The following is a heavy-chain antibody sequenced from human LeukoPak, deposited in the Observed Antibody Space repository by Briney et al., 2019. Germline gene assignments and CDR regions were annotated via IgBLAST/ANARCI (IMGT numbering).Heavy chain of an antibody. Sequence: GGSLRLSCAASGFTFTRYWMHWVRQAPGKGLVCVSRVNPDGTSVTYADSVKGRFTGSRDNAKNTLYLQMNSVRAEDTAVYYCARGGSYGDYWGQGILVTV. J-gene: IGHJ4*02. CDR1: GFTFTRYW. CDR2: VNPDGTSV. V-gene: IGHV3-74*01. D-gene: IGHD1-26*01. CDR3: ARGGSYGDY.